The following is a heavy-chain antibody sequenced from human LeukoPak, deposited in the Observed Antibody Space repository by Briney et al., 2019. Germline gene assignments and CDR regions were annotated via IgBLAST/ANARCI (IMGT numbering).Heavy chain of an antibody. D-gene: IGHD3-22*01. Sequence: GGSLRLSCAASGFIFSNYGMNWVRQAPGKGLDWVSSIRGSGSSTYYAESVKGRVTISRDNSQNTLYLQMNSLRAEDTAIYYCAKDLPYYYDSSGSGDAFDIWGRGTMVTVS. V-gene: IGHV3-23*01. CDR1: GFIFSNYG. CDR2: IRGSGSST. CDR3: AKDLPYYYDSSGSGDAFDI. J-gene: IGHJ3*02.